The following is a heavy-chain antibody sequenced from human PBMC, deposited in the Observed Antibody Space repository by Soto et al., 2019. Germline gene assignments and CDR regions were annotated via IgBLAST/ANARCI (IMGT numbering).Heavy chain of an antibody. V-gene: IGHV1-2*02. CDR1: GYTFTGYY. CDR2: INPNGGGT. CDR3: ARSTIFGVVIINWFDP. Sequence: SAKVSCKASGYTFTGYYMHWVRQAPVQGLEWMGWINPNGGGTNYAQKFQGRVTMTRDTSISTAYMELSRLRSDDTAVYYCARSTIFGVVIINWFDPWGQGTLVTVSS. J-gene: IGHJ5*02. D-gene: IGHD3-3*01.